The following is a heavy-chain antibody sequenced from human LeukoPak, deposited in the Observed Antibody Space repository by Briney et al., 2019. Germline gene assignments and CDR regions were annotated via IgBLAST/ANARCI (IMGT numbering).Heavy chain of an antibody. CDR2: INQDGSEK. D-gene: IGHD3-10*01. CDR1: GFTFSNAW. J-gene: IGHJ4*02. Sequence: PGGSLRLSCAASGFTFSNAWMSWVRQAPGKGLEWVANINQDGSEKYYMDSVKGRFTISRDNAKNSLYLQMNSLRAEDTAVYYCARGRRWFGNLNLGFDSWGQGTLVTVSS. CDR3: ARGRRWFGNLNLGFDS. V-gene: IGHV3-7*01.